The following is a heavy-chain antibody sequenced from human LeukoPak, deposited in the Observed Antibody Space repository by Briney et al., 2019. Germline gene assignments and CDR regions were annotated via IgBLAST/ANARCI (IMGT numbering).Heavy chain of an antibody. CDR3: ARLHSDYGDYWAGSGYYYYGMDV. Sequence: SVKVSCKASGGTFSSYAISWVRQAPGQGLEWMGRIIPIFGIANYAQKFQGRVTITADNSTSTAYMELSSLRSEDTAVYYCARLHSDYGDYWAGSGYYYYGMDVWGQGTTVTVSS. D-gene: IGHD4-17*01. CDR2: IIPIFGIA. CDR1: GGTFSSYA. J-gene: IGHJ6*02. V-gene: IGHV1-69*04.